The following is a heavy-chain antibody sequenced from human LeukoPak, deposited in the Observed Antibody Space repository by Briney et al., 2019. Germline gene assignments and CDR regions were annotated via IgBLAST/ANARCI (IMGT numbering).Heavy chain of an antibody. CDR1: GFTFSDYY. J-gene: IGHJ4*02. D-gene: IGHD6-13*01. CDR2: IDSDGSST. Sequence: PGGSLRLSCAASGFTFSDYYMSWIRQAPGKGLVWVSRIDSDGSSTIYADSVKGRFTFSRDNAKNSLFLQMNSLRAEDTAVYYCARDIGISNSWPYFDYWGQGTLVTVSS. V-gene: IGHV3-74*01. CDR3: ARDIGISNSWPYFDY.